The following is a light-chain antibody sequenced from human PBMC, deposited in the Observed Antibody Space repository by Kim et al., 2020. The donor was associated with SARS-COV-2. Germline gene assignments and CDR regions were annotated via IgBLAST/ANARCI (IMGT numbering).Light chain of an antibody. CDR3: QQYRDWPLT. J-gene: IGKJ4*01. CDR2: DAS. CDR1: QTIYNN. V-gene: IGKV3-15*01. Sequence: VSEGDSATRSCGASQTIYNNLAWYQQKLGQAPRVVIYDASTRASGVPDRFSGSGSGSEFTLTIDSLQSEDLAVYYCQQYRDWPLTFGGGTKVDIK.